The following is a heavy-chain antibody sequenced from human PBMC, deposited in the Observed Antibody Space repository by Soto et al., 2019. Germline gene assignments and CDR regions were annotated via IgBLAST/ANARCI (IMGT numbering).Heavy chain of an antibody. CDR1: GGSISSNKW. D-gene: IGHD3-10*01. CDR3: VSLDYYGSGSYKDY. V-gene: IGHV4-4*02. Sequence: PSETLSLTCAVSGGSISSNKWWSWVRQPPGKGLEWIGEIYHSGSTNYNPSLKSRVTISVDRSKNQFSLKLSSVTAADTAVYYCVSLDYYGSGSYKDYWGQGTLVTVSS. J-gene: IGHJ4*02. CDR2: IYHSGST.